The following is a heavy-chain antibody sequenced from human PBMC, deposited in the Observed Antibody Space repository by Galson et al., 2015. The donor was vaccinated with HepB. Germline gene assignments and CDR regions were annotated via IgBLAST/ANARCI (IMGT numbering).Heavy chain of an antibody. CDR1: GFIFSSYA. CDR2: ISYDGSNK. V-gene: IGHV3-30*04. J-gene: IGHJ4*02. Sequence: SLRLSCAASGFIFSSYALRWVRQAPGKGLEWVAYISYDGSNKHYADSVKGRFTISRDKSKNTLYLHMNSQREEDTAVYYCAREGEYFFDYWGQGTLVTVSS. CDR3: AREGEYFFDY.